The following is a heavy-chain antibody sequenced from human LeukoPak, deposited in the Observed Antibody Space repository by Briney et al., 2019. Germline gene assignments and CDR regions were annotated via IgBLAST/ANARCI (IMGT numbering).Heavy chain of an antibody. Sequence: SETLSLTCTVYGGSFSGSNWSWLRQPPGKGLEWIGEINHAGGTNYNPSLKSRVTISVDTSKNQFSLKLSSVTAADTAVYYCARDRRMIGAENYFDYWGQGTLVTVSS. CDR2: INHAGGT. D-gene: IGHD6-13*01. V-gene: IGHV4-34*01. J-gene: IGHJ4*02. CDR1: GGSFSGSN. CDR3: ARDRRMIGAENYFDY.